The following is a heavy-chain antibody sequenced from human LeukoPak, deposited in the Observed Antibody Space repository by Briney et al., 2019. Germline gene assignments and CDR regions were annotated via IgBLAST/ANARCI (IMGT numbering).Heavy chain of an antibody. CDR2: MFHSGST. D-gene: IGHD3-9*01. J-gene: IGHJ5*02. Sequence: SETLSLTCTVSGYSISNGYYWGWIRQPPGKGLEWIGSMFHSGSTDYNPSLKSRVTMSVDTSKNQFSLKLSSVTAADTAVYYCARDYDVLTAYPPTQLFDPWGQGTLVTVSS. CDR1: GYSISNGYY. V-gene: IGHV4-38-2*02. CDR3: ARDYDVLTAYPPTQLFDP.